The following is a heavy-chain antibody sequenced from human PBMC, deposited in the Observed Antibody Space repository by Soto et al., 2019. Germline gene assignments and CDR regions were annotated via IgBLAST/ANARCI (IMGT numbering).Heavy chain of an antibody. CDR3: ARDSTYYDFWSGYHNWYFDL. V-gene: IGHV3-48*03. CDR1: GFTCSSYE. CDR2: ISSSGSTI. D-gene: IGHD3-3*01. Sequence: PGGSLRLSCAASGFTCSSYEMNWVRQAPGKGLEWVSYISSSGSTIYYADSVKGRFTISRDNAKNSLYLQMNSLRAEDTAVYYCARDSTYYDFWSGYHNWYFDLWGRGTLVTVSS. J-gene: IGHJ2*01.